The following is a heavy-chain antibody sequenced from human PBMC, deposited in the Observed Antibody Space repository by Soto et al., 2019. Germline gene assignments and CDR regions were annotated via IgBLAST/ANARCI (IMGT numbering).Heavy chain of an antibody. J-gene: IGHJ5*02. CDR1: GGSISSYY. CDR2: IYYSGRT. D-gene: IGHD6-13*01. V-gene: IGHV4-59*01. CDR3: ARDAAAGMSLDNWFDP. Sequence: QVQLQESGPGLVKPSETLSLTCTVSGGSISSYYWSWIRQPPGKGLEWIGYIYYSGRTNYNPSLKSRVTISVDTSKNQFSLKLSSVTAADTAVYYCARDAAAGMSLDNWFDPWGQGTLVTVSS.